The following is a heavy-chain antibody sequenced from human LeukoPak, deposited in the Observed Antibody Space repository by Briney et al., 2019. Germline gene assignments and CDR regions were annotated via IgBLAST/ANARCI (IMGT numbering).Heavy chain of an antibody. CDR2: ISAYNGNT. Sequence: GASVKVSCKASGYTFTSYGISWVRQAPGQGLEWMGWISAYNGNTNYAQKLQGRVTMTTDTSTSTAYMELRSLRSDDTAVYYCARDLQAKLLWFGESIGDYWGQGTLVTVSS. J-gene: IGHJ4*02. V-gene: IGHV1-18*01. CDR3: ARDLQAKLLWFGESIGDY. CDR1: GYTFTSYG. D-gene: IGHD3-10*01.